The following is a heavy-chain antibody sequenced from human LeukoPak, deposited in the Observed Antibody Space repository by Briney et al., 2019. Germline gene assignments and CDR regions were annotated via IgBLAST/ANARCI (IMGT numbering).Heavy chain of an antibody. J-gene: IGHJ4*02. CDR3: ARDFYYYDSSGPEAGFDY. CDR2: ISSSGSTI. CDR1: GFTFSSYE. Sequence: TGGSLRLSCAASGFTFSSYEMNWVRQAPGKGLEWVSYISSSGSTIYYADSVKGRFTISRDNAKNSLYLQMNSLRAEDTAVYYCARDFYYYDSSGPEAGFDYWGQGTLVTVSS. V-gene: IGHV3-48*03. D-gene: IGHD3-22*01.